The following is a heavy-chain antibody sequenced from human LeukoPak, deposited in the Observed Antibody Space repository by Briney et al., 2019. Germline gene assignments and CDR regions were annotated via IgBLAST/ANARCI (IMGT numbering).Heavy chain of an antibody. D-gene: IGHD1-26*01. V-gene: IGHV3-30*18. CDR2: ISYDGSNK. Sequence: GSLRLSCAASEFTFSSYGMHWVRQAPGKGLEWVAVISYDGSNKYYEDSVKGRFTISRDNSKNTLYLQMNSLRNEDTAVYYCAKDPQVGATRGYYFDYWGQGTLVTVSS. J-gene: IGHJ4*02. CDR1: EFTFSSYG. CDR3: AKDPQVGATRGYYFDY.